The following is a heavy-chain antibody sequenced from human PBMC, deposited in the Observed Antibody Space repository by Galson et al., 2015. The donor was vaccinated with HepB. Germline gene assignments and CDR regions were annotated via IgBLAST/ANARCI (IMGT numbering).Heavy chain of an antibody. CDR1: GFTFSSYG. D-gene: IGHD1-26*01. CDR3: AKDLPLSGTVGATFYYGMDV. CDR2: ISYDGSNK. Sequence: SLRLSCAASGFTFSSYGMHWVRQAPGKGLEWVAVISYDGSNKYYADSVKGRFTISRDNSKNTLYLQMNSLRAEDTAVYYCAKDLPLSGTVGATFYYGMDVWGQGTTVTVSS. J-gene: IGHJ6*02. V-gene: IGHV3-30*18.